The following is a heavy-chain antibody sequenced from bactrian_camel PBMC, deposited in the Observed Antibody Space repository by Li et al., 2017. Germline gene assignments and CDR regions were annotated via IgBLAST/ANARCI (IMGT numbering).Heavy chain of an antibody. CDR2: IYVGGGIT. D-gene: IGHD3*01. CDR1: GSTYSSKC. V-gene: IGHV3S54*01. CDR3: AADLDCYSGSWWPQDFGY. J-gene: IGHJ6*01. Sequence: VQLVESGGGSVQPGGSLTLSCVMSGSTYSSKCMGWFRQSAGKEREAVAAIYVGGGITYVADSAKGRFTISQDKSENTIYLHLNILKPEDTAMYYCAADLDCYSGSWWPQDFGYWGQGTQVTVS.